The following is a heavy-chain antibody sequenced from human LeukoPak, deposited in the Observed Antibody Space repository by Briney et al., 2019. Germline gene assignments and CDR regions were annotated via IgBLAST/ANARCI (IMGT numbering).Heavy chain of an antibody. CDR2: ISRSSSYI. CDR1: GFTFSSYS. J-gene: IGHJ6*03. V-gene: IGHV3-21*06. Sequence: GGSLRLSCEVSGFTFSSYSMNWVRQAPGKGLEWVSFISRSSSYIYYAESVKGRFTISRDNAKNSLFLQMNSLRAEDTAVYYCARAPPGRVTLSGYMDVWGKGTTVTASS. CDR3: ARAPPGRVTLSGYMDV. D-gene: IGHD4-23*01.